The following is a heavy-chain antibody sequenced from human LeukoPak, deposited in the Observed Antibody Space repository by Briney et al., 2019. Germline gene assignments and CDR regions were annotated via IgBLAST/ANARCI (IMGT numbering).Heavy chain of an antibody. Sequence: GESLEISCKGSGYSFTSFWIGWGRQRPGKGLEWVGIIFPGESDSRYSPSFQGQATISVDKSISTAYLQWSSLKDSDTAIYDCARHRVADEPHCGDYEGGGCFDYWGQGTLVTVSS. D-gene: IGHD4-17*01. CDR2: IFPGESDS. V-gene: IGHV5-51*01. CDR1: GYSFTSFW. CDR3: ARHRVADEPHCGDYEGGGCFDY. J-gene: IGHJ4*02.